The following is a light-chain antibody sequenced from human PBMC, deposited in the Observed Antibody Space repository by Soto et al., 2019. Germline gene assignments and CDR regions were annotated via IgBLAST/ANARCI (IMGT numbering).Light chain of an antibody. CDR1: QNVGSF. Sequence: DIQMTQSPSSLSASLGDRVSLTCRACQNVGSFVNWYHQAPWKAPQLLIYDVSNLQPGVASRFSGSGSGTDFTFTISTLQPEDIGTFYCQQYDKQPVTFGGGTKVDIK. CDR3: QQYDKQPVT. CDR2: DVS. J-gene: IGKJ4*01. V-gene: IGKV1-33*01.